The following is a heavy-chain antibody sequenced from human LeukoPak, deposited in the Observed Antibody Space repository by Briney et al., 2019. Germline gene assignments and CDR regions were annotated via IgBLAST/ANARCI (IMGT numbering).Heavy chain of an antibody. CDR2: INQDGSEK. D-gene: IGHD5-18*01. Sequence: GGSLRLSCAASGFTFSSYWMVWFRQAPGKGLEWVANINQDGSEKYYVDSVKGRFTISRDNAKNSLYLQMNSLRAEDTAVYYCARRGYSYTGGAEYYYYYYYMDVWGKGTTVTVSS. J-gene: IGHJ6*03. CDR3: ARRGYSYTGGAEYYYYYYYMDV. V-gene: IGHV3-7*01. CDR1: GFTFSSYW.